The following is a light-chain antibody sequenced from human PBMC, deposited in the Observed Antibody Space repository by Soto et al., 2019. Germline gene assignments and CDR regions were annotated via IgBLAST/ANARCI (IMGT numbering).Light chain of an antibody. Sequence: DIQMTQSPSSLSASVGDRVTITCRASQSISSYLNWYQQKPGKAPKLLIYAASSLQSVVPSMFSGSGSGTDFTLTISSLQPEDFATYCCQRSYSTPRTFGQGTKV. J-gene: IGKJ1*01. V-gene: IGKV1-39*01. CDR2: AAS. CDR1: QSISSY. CDR3: QRSYSTPRT.